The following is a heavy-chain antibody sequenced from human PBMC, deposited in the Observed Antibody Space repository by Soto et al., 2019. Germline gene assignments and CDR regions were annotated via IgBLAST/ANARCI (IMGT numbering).Heavy chain of an antibody. V-gene: IGHV1-46*01. CDR3: ARDGIDTMIVVVAFNGLPDY. D-gene: IGHD3-22*01. J-gene: IGHJ4*02. Sequence: ASVKVSCKASGYTFTSYYMHWVRQAPGQGLEWMGIINPSGGSTSYAQKFQGRVTMTRDTSTSTVYMELSSLRSEDTAVYYCARDGIDTMIVVVAFNGLPDYWGQGTLVTVSS. CDR1: GYTFTSYY. CDR2: INPSGGST.